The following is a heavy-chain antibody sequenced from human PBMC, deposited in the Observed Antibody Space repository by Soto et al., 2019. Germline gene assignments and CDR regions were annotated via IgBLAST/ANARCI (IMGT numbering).Heavy chain of an antibody. CDR3: ARRAVAGTLYYFDY. CDR2: ISSSSSYI. J-gene: IGHJ4*02. V-gene: IGHV3-21*01. D-gene: IGHD6-19*01. Sequence: GGSLRLSCAVSGFTFSSYSMNWVRQAPGKGLEWVSSISSSSSYIYYADSVKGRFTISRDNAKNSLYLQMNSLRAEDTAVYYCARRAVAGTLYYFDYWGQGTLVTVSS. CDR1: GFTFSSYS.